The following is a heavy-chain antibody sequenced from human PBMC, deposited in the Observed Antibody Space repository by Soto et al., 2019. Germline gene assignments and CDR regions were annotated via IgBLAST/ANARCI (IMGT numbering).Heavy chain of an antibody. CDR1: GSSISPYY. Sequence: SETLSLTCTVSGSSISPYYWSWLRQPPGEGLQWIGYIHYSGSTRYNPSLRGRVTISVDTSKNQFSLRLNSVTAADTAVYFCVRVGGYYGDYPNFDYWGQGTLVTVSS. J-gene: IGHJ4*02. D-gene: IGHD4-17*01. CDR3: VRVGGYYGDYPNFDY. CDR2: IHYSGST. V-gene: IGHV4-59*01.